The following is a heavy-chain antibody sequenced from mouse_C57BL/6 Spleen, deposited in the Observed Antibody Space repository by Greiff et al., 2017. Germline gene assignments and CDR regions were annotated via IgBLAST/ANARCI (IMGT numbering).Heavy chain of an antibody. D-gene: IGHD2-5*01. Sequence: QVQLQQPGAELVKPGASVKLSCKASGYTFTSYWMHWVKQRPGQGLEWIGMIHPNSGSTNYNEKFKSKATLAVDKSSSTAYMQLSSLTSEDSAVYYGARGGYYSNYLYYFDYWGQGTTLTVSS. CDR1: GYTFTSYW. V-gene: IGHV1-64*01. CDR3: ARGGYYSNYLYYFDY. CDR2: IHPNSGST. J-gene: IGHJ2*01.